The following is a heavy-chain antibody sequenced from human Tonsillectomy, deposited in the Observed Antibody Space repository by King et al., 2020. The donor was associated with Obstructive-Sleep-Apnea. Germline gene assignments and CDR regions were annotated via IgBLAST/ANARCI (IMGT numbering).Heavy chain of an antibody. CDR1: GFTFGSDW. CDR3: ARDRSYETTGYYYDVFDM. D-gene: IGHD3-22*01. CDR2: RRQEEREK. V-gene: IGHV3-7*03. Sequence: VQLVESGGGLVQPGGALRLSCAGSGFTFGSDWVTWVRQGPGGGVEVVVNRRQEEREKNYEGFVKGRFTISRDNAKNSLYLQMNSLRADDTAVYYCARDRSYETTGYYYDVFDMWGQGTMVTVSS. J-gene: IGHJ3*02.